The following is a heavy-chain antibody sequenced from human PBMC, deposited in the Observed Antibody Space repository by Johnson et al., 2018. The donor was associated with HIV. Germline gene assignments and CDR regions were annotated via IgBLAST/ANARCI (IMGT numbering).Heavy chain of an antibody. CDR1: GFSISSNY. V-gene: IGHV3-11*04. Sequence: QVQLVESGGGLIHPGGSLRLSCEASGFSISSNYLSWVRQAPGKSLEWVSYISSSGSTIYYADSVEGRFTISRDNAKNSLYLQMNSLRAEDTAVYYCARNGLIPAAKGVAFDIWGQGTTVTVSS. CDR2: ISSSGSTI. D-gene: IGHD2-2*01. J-gene: IGHJ3*02. CDR3: ARNGLIPAAKGVAFDI.